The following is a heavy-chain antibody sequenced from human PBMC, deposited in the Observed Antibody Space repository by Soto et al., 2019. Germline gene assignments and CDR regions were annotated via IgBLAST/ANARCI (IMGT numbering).Heavy chain of an antibody. V-gene: IGHV5-10-1*01. CDR2: IDPSDSYT. CDR1: GYSFTSYW. D-gene: IGHD1-7*01. J-gene: IGHJ6*02. CDR3: ARPQTGTTVYYYGTDV. Sequence: PGESLKISCKGSGYSFTSYWISWVRQMPGKGLEWMGRIDPSDSYTNYSPSFQGHVTISADKSISTAYLQWSSLKASDTAMYYCARPQTGTTVYYYGTDVWGQGTTVTVSS.